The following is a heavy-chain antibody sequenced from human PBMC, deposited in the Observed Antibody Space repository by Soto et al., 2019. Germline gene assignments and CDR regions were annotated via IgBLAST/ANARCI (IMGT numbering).Heavy chain of an antibody. CDR2: ISRSGSYI. Sequence: GGSLRLSCTGSGFPFTGYRMNWVRQAPGKGLEWVASISRSGSYIEYADSVKGRFTISRDNSKNTLFLQMNSLRAEDTAIYYCAKKVNSGPGSQYFDYWGQGTLVTVSS. D-gene: IGHD3-10*01. CDR1: GFPFTGYR. J-gene: IGHJ4*02. V-gene: IGHV3-21*04. CDR3: AKKVNSGPGSQYFDY.